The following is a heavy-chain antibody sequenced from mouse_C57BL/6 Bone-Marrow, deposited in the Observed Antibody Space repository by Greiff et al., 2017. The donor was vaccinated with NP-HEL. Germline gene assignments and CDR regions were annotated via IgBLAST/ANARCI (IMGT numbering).Heavy chain of an antibody. V-gene: IGHV1-55*01. Sequence: QVQLQQPGAELVKPGASVKMSCKASGYTFTSYWITWVKQRPGQGLEWIGDIYPGSGSTNYNEKFKSKATLTVDTSSSTAYMQLSSLTSEDSAVYYCARNYGSSYFNWYFDVWGTGTTVTVSS. CDR1: GYTFTSYW. D-gene: IGHD1-1*01. CDR2: IYPGSGST. J-gene: IGHJ1*03. CDR3: ARNYGSSYFNWYFDV.